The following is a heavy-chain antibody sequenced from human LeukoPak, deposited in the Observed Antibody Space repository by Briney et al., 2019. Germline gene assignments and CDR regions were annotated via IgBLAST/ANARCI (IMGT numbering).Heavy chain of an antibody. V-gene: IGHV1-46*02. Sequence: ASVKVSCKASGYTFNDYYMHWVRQAPGRGLEWMGIINPSGGTTSYAQKFQGRVTMTRDTSTSTVYMELSSLRSEDMAVYYCARTGGYSYGDSGHFDYWGQGTLVTVSA. CDR2: INPSGGTT. CDR3: ARTGGYSYGDSGHFDY. J-gene: IGHJ4*02. CDR1: GYTFNDYY. D-gene: IGHD5-18*01.